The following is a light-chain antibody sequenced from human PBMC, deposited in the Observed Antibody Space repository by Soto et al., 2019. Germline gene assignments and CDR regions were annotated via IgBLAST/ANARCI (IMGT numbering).Light chain of an antibody. CDR2: AAS. Sequence: AIRMTQSPSSFSASTGDRVPITFRASQGISSYLAWYQQKPGKAPKLLIYAASTLQSGVPSRFSGSGSGTDFTLAISCLQSEDFATYYCQQYYSYPPTFGQGSKVDIK. V-gene: IGKV1-8*01. J-gene: IGKJ1*01. CDR3: QQYYSYPPT. CDR1: QGISSY.